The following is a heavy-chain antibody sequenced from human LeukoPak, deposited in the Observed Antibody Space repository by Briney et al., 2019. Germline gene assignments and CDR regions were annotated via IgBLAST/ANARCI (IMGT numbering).Heavy chain of an antibody. Sequence: PSETLSLTCTVSGGSISSYYWSWIRQPAGKGLEWIGRIYTSGSTNYNPSLKSQVTMSVDTSKNQFSLKLSSVTAADTAVYYCARDWAVFSSGWYYNWFDPWGQGTLVTVSS. J-gene: IGHJ5*02. CDR3: ARDWAVFSSGWYYNWFDP. CDR1: GGSISSYY. V-gene: IGHV4-4*07. D-gene: IGHD6-19*01. CDR2: IYTSGST.